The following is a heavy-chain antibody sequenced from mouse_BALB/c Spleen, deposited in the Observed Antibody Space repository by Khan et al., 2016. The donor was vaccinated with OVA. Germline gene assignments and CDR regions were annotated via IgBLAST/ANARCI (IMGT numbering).Heavy chain of an antibody. CDR2: IYPGSANT. Sequence: QVQLQQSGAELARPGASVKLSCKTSGYTFTDFYINWVKQRTGQGLEWIGDIYPGSANTYYNEKFKGKATLTVDKSSSTAYMQLSSLTSEDSAVYFCARSGSGYLGVWGQGTLVTVAA. CDR1: GYTFTDFY. CDR3: ARSGSGYLGV. D-gene: IGHD2-2*01. J-gene: IGHJ3*01. V-gene: IGHV1-77*01.